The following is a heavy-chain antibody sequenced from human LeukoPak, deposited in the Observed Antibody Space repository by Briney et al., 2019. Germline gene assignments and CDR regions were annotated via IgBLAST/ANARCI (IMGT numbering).Heavy chain of an antibody. Sequence: ASVKVSCKASGYTFTSYYMHWVRQAPGQGLEWMGIINPSGGSTSYAQKFQGRVTMTRDTSTSTVYMELSSLRSEDTPVYYCAREVTIFGVETHNDLDYWGQGTLVTVSS. CDR1: GYTFTSYY. D-gene: IGHD3-3*01. V-gene: IGHV1-46*01. CDR2: INPSGGST. CDR3: AREVTIFGVETHNDLDY. J-gene: IGHJ4*02.